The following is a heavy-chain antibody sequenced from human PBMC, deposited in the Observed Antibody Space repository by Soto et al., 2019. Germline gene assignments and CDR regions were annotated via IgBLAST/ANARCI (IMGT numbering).Heavy chain of an antibody. V-gene: IGHV4-59*01. Sequence: SETLSLTCTVSGGSISSYYWSWIRQPPGKGLEWIGYIYYSGSTNYNPSLKSRATISVDTSKNQFSLKLSSVTAADTAVYYCARASDSSGYYSDRLFDYWGQGTLVTVSS. CDR1: GGSISSYY. J-gene: IGHJ4*02. D-gene: IGHD3-22*01. CDR2: IYYSGST. CDR3: ARASDSSGYYSDRLFDY.